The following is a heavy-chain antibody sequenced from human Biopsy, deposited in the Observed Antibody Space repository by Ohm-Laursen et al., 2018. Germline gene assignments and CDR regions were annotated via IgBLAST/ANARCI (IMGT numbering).Heavy chain of an antibody. CDR3: ARGSNDVGGLYFPR. Sequence: SDTLSLTCSVSGGSFTGHYWSWIRQPPGKGLEWIGHISYTGYTSYNASLKSRVTISVDTSRNHFSLRLSSLTAADTAVYYCARGSNDVGGLYFPRWGQGTLLTVSS. CDR2: ISYTGYT. J-gene: IGHJ4*02. CDR1: GGSFTGHY. V-gene: IGHV4-59*11. D-gene: IGHD2/OR15-2a*01.